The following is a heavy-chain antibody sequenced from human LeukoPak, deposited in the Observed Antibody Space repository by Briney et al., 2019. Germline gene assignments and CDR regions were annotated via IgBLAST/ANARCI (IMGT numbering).Heavy chain of an antibody. V-gene: IGHV3-21*01. CDR3: ARVLTGRDGYNLVSVIIDY. CDR2: ISSSSSYV. J-gene: IGHJ4*02. Sequence: GGSLRLSCAASGFTFSSYSMNWVRQAPGKGLEWVSSISSSSSYVYYADSVKGRFTISRDNAKNSLYLQMNSLRAEDTAVYYCARVLTGRDGYNLVSVIIDYWGQGTLVTVSS. CDR1: GFTFSSYS. D-gene: IGHD5-24*01.